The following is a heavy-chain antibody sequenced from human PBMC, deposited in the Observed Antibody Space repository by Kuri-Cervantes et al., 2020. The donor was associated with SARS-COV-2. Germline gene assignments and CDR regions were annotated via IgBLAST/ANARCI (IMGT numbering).Heavy chain of an antibody. CDR3: ARVRREDCSGGSCYSDWFDP. D-gene: IGHD2-15*01. Sequence: GESLKISCAASGFTFSSYAMSWVRQAPGKGLEWVSYISSSGSTIYYADSVKGRFTISRDNAKNSLYLQMNSPRAEDTAVYYCARVRREDCSGGSCYSDWFDPWGQGTLVTVSS. J-gene: IGHJ5*02. CDR1: GFTFSSYA. CDR2: ISSSGSTI. V-gene: IGHV3-48*03.